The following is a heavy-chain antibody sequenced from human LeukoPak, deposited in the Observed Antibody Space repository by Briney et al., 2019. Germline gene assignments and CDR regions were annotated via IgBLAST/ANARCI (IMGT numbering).Heavy chain of an antibody. CDR1: GFIFSDHY. V-gene: IGHV3-72*01. J-gene: IGHJ3*02. D-gene: IGHD1-26*01. Sequence: GGSLRLSCAVSGFIFSDHYMDWVRQAPGKGLDWVGRSRNKANSYTTEYAASVKGRFTISRDDSKNSLYLQMSSLKTEDTAVYYCVRVISGSYALDIWGQGTMVTVSS. CDR3: VRVISGSYALDI. CDR2: SRNKANSYTT.